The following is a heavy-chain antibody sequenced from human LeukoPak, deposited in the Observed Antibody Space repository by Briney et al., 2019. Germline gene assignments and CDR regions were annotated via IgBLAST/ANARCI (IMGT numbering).Heavy chain of an antibody. CDR3: ASMTTVTLDDAFDI. D-gene: IGHD4-17*01. Sequence: PGRSLRLSCAASGFIFSSYGMHWVRQAPGKGLEWVALIWYDGSKRSYADSVKGRFTISRDNSKNTLYLQMNSLRVEDTAVYYCASMTTVTLDDAFDIWGQGTMVTVSS. CDR2: IWYDGSKR. J-gene: IGHJ3*02. V-gene: IGHV3-33*01. CDR1: GFIFSSYG.